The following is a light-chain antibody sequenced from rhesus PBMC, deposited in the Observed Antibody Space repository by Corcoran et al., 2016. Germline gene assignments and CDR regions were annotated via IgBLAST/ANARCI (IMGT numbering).Light chain of an antibody. J-gene: IGKJ2*01. CDR1: QSISSW. V-gene: IGKV1-22*01. CDR3: LQYINSPYS. CDR2: KAS. Sequence: DIQMTQSPSSLSASVGDRVTITCQASQSISSWLDWYQQKPGKAPKLLIYKASRLQSGVPSRFSGSGSGTDFTLTISSLQPEDFATYYCLQYINSPYSFGQGTKVEIK.